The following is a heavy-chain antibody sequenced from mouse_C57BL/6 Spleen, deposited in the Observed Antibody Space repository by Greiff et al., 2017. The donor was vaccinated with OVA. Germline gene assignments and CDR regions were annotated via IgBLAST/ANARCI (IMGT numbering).Heavy chain of an antibody. Sequence: VQLQQPGAELVRPGTSVKLSCKASGYTFTSYWMHWVKQRPGQGLEWIGVIDPSDSYTNYNQKFKGKATLTVDTSSSTAYMQLSSLTSEDSAVYYCARPDYGSSPFDYWGQGTTLTVSS. J-gene: IGHJ2*01. CDR3: ARPDYGSSPFDY. D-gene: IGHD1-1*01. CDR1: GYTFTSYW. V-gene: IGHV1-59*01. CDR2: IDPSDSYT.